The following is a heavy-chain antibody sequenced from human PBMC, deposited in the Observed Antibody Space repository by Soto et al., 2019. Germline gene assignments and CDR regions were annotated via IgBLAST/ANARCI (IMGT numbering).Heavy chain of an antibody. CDR2: ISSSSSYI. CDR3: ARLTSYDSSGYSCY. D-gene: IGHD3-22*01. V-gene: IGHV3-21*01. J-gene: IGHJ4*02. CDR1: GFTFSSYS. Sequence: EVQLVESGGGLVKPGGSLRLSCAASGFTFSSYSMNWVRQAPGKGLEWVSSISSSSSYIYYADSVKGRFTISRDNAKNSLYLQLTSLRAEDTAVYYCARLTSYDSSGYSCYWGQGTLVTVSS.